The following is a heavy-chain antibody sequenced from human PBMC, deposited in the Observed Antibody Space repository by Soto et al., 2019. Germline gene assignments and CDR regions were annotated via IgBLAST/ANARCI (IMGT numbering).Heavy chain of an antibody. Sequence: SETLSLTCTVSGGSISSYYWSWIRQPPGKGLEWIGYIYYSGSTNYNPSLKSRVTISVDTSKNQFSLKLSSVTAADTAVYYCARLRGYYGSGYMDVWGKGTTVTVSS. CDR2: IYYSGST. D-gene: IGHD3-10*01. J-gene: IGHJ6*03. CDR1: GGSISSYY. V-gene: IGHV4-59*08. CDR3: ARLRGYYGSGYMDV.